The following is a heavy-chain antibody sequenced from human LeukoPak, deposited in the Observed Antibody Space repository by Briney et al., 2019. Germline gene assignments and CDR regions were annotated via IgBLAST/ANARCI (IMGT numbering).Heavy chain of an antibody. CDR3: ARERPWFGELLYTRDAFDI. J-gene: IGHJ3*02. CDR2: ISGSGGST. D-gene: IGHD3-10*01. CDR1: GFTYSCHA. V-gene: IGHV3-23*01. Sequence: GGSLRLSCAASGFTYSCHAMSWVRQAPGKGLEWVSAISGSGGSTYYADSVKGRFTISRDNSKNTLYLQMNSLRAEDTAVYYCARERPWFGELLYTRDAFDIWGQGTMVTVSS.